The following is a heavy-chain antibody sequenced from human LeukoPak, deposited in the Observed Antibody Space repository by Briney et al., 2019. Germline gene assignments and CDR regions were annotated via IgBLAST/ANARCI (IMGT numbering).Heavy chain of an antibody. J-gene: IGHJ4*02. CDR3: ARGPIRHDYVWGSYRYSTLFDY. CDR2: INHSGST. D-gene: IGHD3-16*02. Sequence: SETLSLTCAVYGGFFSGYYWSWIRQPPGKGLEWIGEINHSGSTNYNPSLKSRVTISVDTSKNQFSLKLSSVTAADTAVYYCARGPIRHDYVWGSYRYSTLFDYWGQGTLVTVSS. CDR1: GGFFSGYY. V-gene: IGHV4-34*01.